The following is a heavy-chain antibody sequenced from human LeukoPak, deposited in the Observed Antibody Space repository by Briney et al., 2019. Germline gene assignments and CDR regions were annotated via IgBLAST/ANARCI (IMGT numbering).Heavy chain of an antibody. D-gene: IGHD3-16*01. CDR3: ASDYDHCAHRPDF. Sequence: GGSLRLSCAASGFTFSDYTMSWIRQAPGKGLERVSYIRSGGSTRYYTDSVKGRFTISRDNAKNSLYLQMNSLRAEDTAVYYCASDYDHCAHRPDFWGQGTRVTVSS. V-gene: IGHV3-11*04. J-gene: IGHJ4*02. CDR1: GFTFSDYT. CDR2: IRSGGSTR.